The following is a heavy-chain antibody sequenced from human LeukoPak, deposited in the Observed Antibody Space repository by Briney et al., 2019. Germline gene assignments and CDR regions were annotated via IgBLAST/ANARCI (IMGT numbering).Heavy chain of an antibody. CDR2: IRGSGDRT. CDR1: GFTFSSYA. V-gene: IGHV3-23*01. D-gene: IGHD1-26*01. Sequence: PGGSLRLSCAASGFTFSSYAMSWVRQAPGKGLEWVSAIRGSGDRTHYADSGKGRFTISRDNSKNTLYLQMNSLRAEDTAVYYCAKDSKIVGATFRSYHYMDVWGKGTAVTVSS. CDR3: AKDSKIVGATFRSYHYMDV. J-gene: IGHJ6*03.